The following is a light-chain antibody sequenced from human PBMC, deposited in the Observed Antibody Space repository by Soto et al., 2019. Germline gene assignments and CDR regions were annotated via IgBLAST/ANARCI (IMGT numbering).Light chain of an antibody. CDR2: LGY. Sequence: DIVMTQSPLSLPVTPGEPASISCRSSQSLLHSNGYNYLDWYLQKPGQSPQLLIYLGYNRASGVRDRVSCSGMSTALTRKIRKVVAEAVGVFYCMQALQTLGITFGPGTKVDIK. CDR3: MQALQTLGIT. J-gene: IGKJ3*01. CDR1: QSLLHSNGYNY. V-gene: IGKV2-28*01.